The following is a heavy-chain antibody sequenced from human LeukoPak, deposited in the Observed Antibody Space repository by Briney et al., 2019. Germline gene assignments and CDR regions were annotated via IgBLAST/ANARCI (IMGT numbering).Heavy chain of an antibody. J-gene: IGHJ3*02. Sequence: PGGSLRLSCAASGFTFSSYWMSWVRQAPGKGLEWVANIKQDGSEKYYVDSVKGRFTISRDNAKNSLYLQMNSLRAEDTAVYYCARDPHYYDSSGYYTLFRGAFENRSQGTTVTVSS. CDR3: ARDPHYYDSSGYYTLFRGAFEN. D-gene: IGHD3-22*01. CDR2: IKQDGSEK. V-gene: IGHV3-7*01. CDR1: GFTFSSYW.